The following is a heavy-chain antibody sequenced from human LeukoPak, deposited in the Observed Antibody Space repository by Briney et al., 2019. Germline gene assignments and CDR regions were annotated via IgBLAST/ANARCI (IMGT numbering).Heavy chain of an antibody. Sequence: PSEPLSLTCTVSGASISSDYWSWIRQPPGKGLEWIAYIYYSGSTNYNPSLKSRVTISADTSKNQFSLKLTSVTAADTAVYYCAKSGWAEYFQPWGQGTLVTVS. D-gene: IGHD6-19*01. CDR2: IYYSGST. CDR1: GASISSDY. CDR3: AKSGWAEYFQP. J-gene: IGHJ1*01. V-gene: IGHV4-59*01.